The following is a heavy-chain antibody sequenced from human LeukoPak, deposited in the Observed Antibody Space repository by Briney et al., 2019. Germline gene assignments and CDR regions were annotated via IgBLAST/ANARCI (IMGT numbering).Heavy chain of an antibody. Sequence: GGSLRLSCAASGFTFSSYWMHWVHQAPGKGLVWVSRINSDGSSTSYADSVKGRFTISRDNAKNTLYLQMNSLRAEDTAVYYCASSDYSHFIDYWGQGTLVTVSS. CDR1: GFTFSSYW. J-gene: IGHJ4*02. D-gene: IGHD3-16*01. V-gene: IGHV3-74*01. CDR2: INSDGSST. CDR3: ASSDYSHFIDY.